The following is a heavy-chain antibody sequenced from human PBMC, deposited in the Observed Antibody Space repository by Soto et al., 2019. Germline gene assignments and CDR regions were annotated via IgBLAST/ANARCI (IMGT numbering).Heavy chain of an antibody. CDR2: ISYDGSNE. V-gene: IGHV3-30-3*01. Sequence: QVQLVESGGGVVQPGRSLRLSCAASGFTFSSYAMHWVRQAPGKGLEWVAVISYDGSNEYYADSVKGRFTISRDNSKNTLYLQMNSLRAEDTAVYYCARATVTTWYYFDYWGQGTLVTVSS. CDR1: GFTFSSYA. CDR3: ARATVTTWYYFDY. D-gene: IGHD4-17*01. J-gene: IGHJ4*02.